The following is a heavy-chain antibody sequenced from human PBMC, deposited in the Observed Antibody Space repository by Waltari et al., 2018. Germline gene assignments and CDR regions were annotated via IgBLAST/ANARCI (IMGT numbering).Heavy chain of an antibody. D-gene: IGHD2-21*02. CDR3: ARDRYCGGDCSTSRFDP. Sequence: QVQLVQSGAEVKKPGASVTVSCKASGYTFTSYGISWVRQAPGQGLEWMGWISAYNGNTNYAQKLQGRVTMTTDTSTSTAYMELRSLRSDDTAVYYCARDRYCGGDCSTSRFDPWGQGTLVTVSS. J-gene: IGHJ5*02. V-gene: IGHV1-18*01. CDR2: ISAYNGNT. CDR1: GYTFTSYG.